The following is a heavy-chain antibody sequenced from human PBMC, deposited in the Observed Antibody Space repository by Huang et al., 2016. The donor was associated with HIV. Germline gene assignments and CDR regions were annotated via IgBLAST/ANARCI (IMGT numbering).Heavy chain of an antibody. CDR3: VRDPRIQSWLNYFDY. Sequence: EVQLVESGGGLVQPGGSLRLSCAASGFTFSSYWMHWVRQVPGKGLVWVSRINSDGRSSGSADSVKGRFTISRDNAKNTLYLQMNSLSAEDTAVYYCVRDPRIQSWLNYFDYWGQGTLVSVSS. J-gene: IGHJ4*02. V-gene: IGHV3-74*01. CDR2: INSDGRSS. CDR1: GFTFSSYW. D-gene: IGHD3-22*01.